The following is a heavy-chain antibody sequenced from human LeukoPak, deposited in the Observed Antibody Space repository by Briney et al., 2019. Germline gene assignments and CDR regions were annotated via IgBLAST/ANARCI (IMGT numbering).Heavy chain of an antibody. CDR2: INTNTGNP. Sequence: ASVKVSCKASGYTFTSYAMNWVRQAPGRGLEWMGWINTNTGNPTYAQGFTGRFVFSLDTSVSTAYLQISSLKAEDTAVYYCARVTGYCSSTSCRRVLGYYGMDVWGQGTTVTVSS. CDR1: GYTFTSYA. J-gene: IGHJ6*02. CDR3: ARVTGYCSSTSCRRVLGYYGMDV. V-gene: IGHV7-4-1*02. D-gene: IGHD2-2*01.